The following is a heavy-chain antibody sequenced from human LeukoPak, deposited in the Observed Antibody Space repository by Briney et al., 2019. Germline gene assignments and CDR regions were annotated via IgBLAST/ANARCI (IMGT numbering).Heavy chain of an antibody. Sequence: GGSLKLSCAASGFTFSGSAMHWVRHASGKGLEWVGRIRSKANSYATAYAASVKGRFTISRDDSKNTAYLQMNSLRAEDTAVYFCAKDSREPPIWGQGTMVTVSS. CDR1: GFTFSGSA. J-gene: IGHJ3*02. V-gene: IGHV3-73*01. CDR2: IRSKANSYAT. D-gene: IGHD1-26*01. CDR3: AKDSREPPI.